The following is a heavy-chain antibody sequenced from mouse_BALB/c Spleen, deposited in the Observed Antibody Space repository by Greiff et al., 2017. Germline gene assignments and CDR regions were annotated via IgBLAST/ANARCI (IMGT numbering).Heavy chain of an antibody. CDR3: ARWDGYYPY. D-gene: IGHD2-3*01. Sequence: VQRVESGAELARPGASVKLSCKASGYTFTSYWMQWVKQRPGQGLEWIGAIYPGDGDTRYTQKFKGKATLTADKSSSTAYMQLSSLASEDSAVYYCARWDGYYPYWGQGTTLTVSS. CDR2: IYPGDGDT. J-gene: IGHJ2*01. CDR1: GYTFTSYW. V-gene: IGHV1-87*01.